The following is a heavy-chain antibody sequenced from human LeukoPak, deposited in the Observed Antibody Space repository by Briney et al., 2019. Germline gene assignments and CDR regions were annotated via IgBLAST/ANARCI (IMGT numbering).Heavy chain of an antibody. D-gene: IGHD1-1*01. CDR2: IYYSGST. Sequence: SETLSLTCTVSGGSFSSYYWSWVRQPPGKGLEWIGYIYYSGSTNYNPSLKSRVTISVDTSKNQFSLKLNSVTAADTAVHYCARDPRGGTSRDYWFDPWGQGTLVTVSS. CDR3: ARDPRGGTSRDYWFDP. J-gene: IGHJ5*02. V-gene: IGHV4-59*01. CDR1: GGSFSSYY.